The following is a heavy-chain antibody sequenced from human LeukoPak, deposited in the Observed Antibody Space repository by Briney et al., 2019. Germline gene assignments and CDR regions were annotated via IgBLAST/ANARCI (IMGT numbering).Heavy chain of an antibody. J-gene: IGHJ6*03. CDR1: GYSFTSYW. D-gene: IGHD2-2*01. Sequence: GESLKISCKGSGYSFTSYWIGWVRQLPGKGLEWMGIIYPGDSDTRYSPSFQGLVTISADKSISTDYLQWSSLKASDTAMYYWATCSSTNHYYYCMDVWGKGTTVTVSS. V-gene: IGHV5-51*01. CDR2: IYPGDSDT. CDR3: ATCSSTNHYYYCMDV.